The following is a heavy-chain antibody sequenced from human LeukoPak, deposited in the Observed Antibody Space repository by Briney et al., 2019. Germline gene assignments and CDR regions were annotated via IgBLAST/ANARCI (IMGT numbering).Heavy chain of an antibody. D-gene: IGHD1-26*01. CDR2: IYHSGST. CDR1: GGSISSGGYY. J-gene: IGHJ4*02. Sequence: PSQTLSLTCTVSGGSISSGGYYWSWIRQPPGKGLEWIGYIYHSGSTYYNPSLKSRVTISVDRSKNQFSLKLSSVTAADTAVYYCARDSGSYSLDYWGQGTLVAVSS. CDR3: ARDSGSYSLDY. V-gene: IGHV4-30-2*01.